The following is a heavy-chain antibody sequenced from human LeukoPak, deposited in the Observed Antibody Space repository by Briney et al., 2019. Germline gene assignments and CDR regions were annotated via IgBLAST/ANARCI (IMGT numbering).Heavy chain of an antibody. Sequence: SETLSLTCTVSGGSTSSSSYYWGWIRQPPGKGLELIGSIYYSGSTYYNPSLKSRVTISVDTSKNQFSLKLSSVTAADTAVYYCARDRDYLKGWFDPWGQGTLVTVSS. D-gene: IGHD4-11*01. V-gene: IGHV4-39*07. CDR1: GGSTSSSSYY. CDR2: IYYSGST. CDR3: ARDRDYLKGWFDP. J-gene: IGHJ5*02.